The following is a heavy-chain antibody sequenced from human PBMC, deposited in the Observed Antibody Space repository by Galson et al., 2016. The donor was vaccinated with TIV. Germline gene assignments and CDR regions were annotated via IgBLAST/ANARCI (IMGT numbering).Heavy chain of an antibody. CDR2: IQQDGTDK. Sequence: SLRLSCAASGITFNKFWMIWVRQAPGKGLEWLANIQQDGTDKYYVDSVKGRFTISRDNSNNMLYVQMNNLRVDDTALYYCATFRYCNKGTCYHEEEEYWGQGTLVTVSS. CDR3: ATFRYCNKGTCYHEEEEY. CDR1: GITFNKFW. J-gene: IGHJ4*02. V-gene: IGHV3-7*01. D-gene: IGHD2/OR15-2a*01.